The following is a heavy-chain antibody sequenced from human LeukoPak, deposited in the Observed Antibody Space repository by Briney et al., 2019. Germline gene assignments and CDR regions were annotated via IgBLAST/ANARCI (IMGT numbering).Heavy chain of an antibody. CDR1: GGSISSGGYY. D-gene: IGHD3-16*01. CDR2: IYYSGST. J-gene: IGHJ4*02. V-gene: IGHV4-31*03. Sequence: SETLSLTCTVSGGSISSGGYYWSWIRQHPGKGLEWIGYIYYSGSTYYNPSLKSRVTISVDTSKNQFSLKLSSVTAADTAVYYRARLGEEDQFDYWGQGTLVTVSS. CDR3: ARLGEEDQFDY.